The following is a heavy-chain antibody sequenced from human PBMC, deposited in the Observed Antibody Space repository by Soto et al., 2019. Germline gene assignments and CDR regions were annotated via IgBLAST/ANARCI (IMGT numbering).Heavy chain of an antibody. J-gene: IGHJ5*02. Sequence: QLQLQESGPGLVKPSETLSLTCTVSGGSISSSSYYWGWIRQPPGKGLEWIGSIYYSGSTYYNPSLKSRVTISVDTSKNQFSLKLSSVTAADTAVYYCARHGKNLNYGDPPRGFDPWGQGTPVTVSS. D-gene: IGHD4-17*01. CDR2: IYYSGST. CDR3: ARHGKNLNYGDPPRGFDP. V-gene: IGHV4-39*01. CDR1: GGSISSSSYY.